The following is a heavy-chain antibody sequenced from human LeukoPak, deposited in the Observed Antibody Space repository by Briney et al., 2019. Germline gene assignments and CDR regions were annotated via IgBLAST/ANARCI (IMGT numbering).Heavy chain of an antibody. Sequence: GRTLRLSRAASGFPSKEAWTKCVPGAPGRGQECGGSIKSKGDGTTTEYSAGVRGRFIISRDDSKNALYLQMNSLKTEDTAVYYCMWVRGYSYSLDPWSQGTLVTVSS. CDR3: MWVRGYSYSLDP. J-gene: IGHJ5*02. V-gene: IGHV3-15*01. CDR1: GFPSKEAW. D-gene: IGHD5-18*01. CDR2: IKSKGDGTTT.